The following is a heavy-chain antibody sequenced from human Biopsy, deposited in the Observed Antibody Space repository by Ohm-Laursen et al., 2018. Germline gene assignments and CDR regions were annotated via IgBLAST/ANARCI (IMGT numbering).Heavy chain of an antibody. Sequence: SDTLSLTCAVSRDSISNYYWTWIRQSPGKGLEWIGYIYYTGSTNYNPSVKSRVTISVDTSKNQFSLKLNSVTAADMAVYFCARDSRGGHLNTTLITGKNLDSWGQGTLVTVSS. V-gene: IGHV4-59*01. D-gene: IGHD3-16*01. J-gene: IGHJ4*02. CDR1: RDSISNYY. CDR3: ARDSRGGHLNTTLITGKNLDS. CDR2: IYYTGST.